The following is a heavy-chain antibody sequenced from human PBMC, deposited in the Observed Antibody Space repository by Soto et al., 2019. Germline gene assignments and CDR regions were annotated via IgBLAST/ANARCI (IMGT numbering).Heavy chain of an antibody. J-gene: IGHJ5*02. V-gene: IGHV4-30-2*01. Sequence: QLQLQESGSGLVKPSQTLSLTCAVSGGSISSGGYSWSWIRQPPGKGLEWIGYIYHSGSTYYNPSLKSRVTISVDRSKNQFSLKLSSVTAADTAVYYCARVGGALGDILTGYRGWFDPWGQGTLVTVSS. CDR1: GGSISSGGYS. D-gene: IGHD3-9*01. CDR3: ARVGGALGDILTGYRGWFDP. CDR2: IYHSGST.